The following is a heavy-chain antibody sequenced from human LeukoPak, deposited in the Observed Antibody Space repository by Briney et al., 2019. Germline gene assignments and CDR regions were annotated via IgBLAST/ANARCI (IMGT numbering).Heavy chain of an antibody. J-gene: IGHJ4*02. CDR1: GYTFTSYY. D-gene: IGHD5-18*01. Sequence: ASVKVSCKASGYTFTSYYMHWVRQAPGQGLEWMGIINPNGGSTSYAQKFQGRVTMTRDTSTSTVYMELSSLGSEDTAVYYCARDGMGRGYSYGSFDYWGQGTLVTVSS. CDR2: INPNGGST. CDR3: ARDGMGRGYSYGSFDY. V-gene: IGHV1-46*01.